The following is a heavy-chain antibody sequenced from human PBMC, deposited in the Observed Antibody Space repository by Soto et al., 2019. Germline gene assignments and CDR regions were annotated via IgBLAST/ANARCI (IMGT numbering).Heavy chain of an antibody. Sequence: PGGSLRLSCAASGFTFSSYWMSWVRQAPGKGLEWVANIKQDGSEKYYVDSVKGRFTISRDNAKNSLYLQMNSLRAEDTAVYYCARIVGATSPDAFDIWGQGTMVTVSS. D-gene: IGHD1-26*01. CDR2: IKQDGSEK. CDR3: ARIVGATSPDAFDI. J-gene: IGHJ3*02. V-gene: IGHV3-7*03. CDR1: GFTFSSYW.